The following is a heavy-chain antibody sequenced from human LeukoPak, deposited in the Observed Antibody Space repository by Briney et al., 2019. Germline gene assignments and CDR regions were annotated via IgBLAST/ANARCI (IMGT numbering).Heavy chain of an antibody. CDR2: ISSDGHSK. CDR3: AKFPTRGVKYYFDY. D-gene: IGHD3-10*01. CDR1: GFTFNNYL. V-gene: IGHV3-30*04. Sequence: GGSLRLSCEASGFTFNNYLMYWVRQAPGKGLEWVAVISSDGHSKNHADSVKGRFTISRDNSKNTLYLQMNSLRAEDTAVYYCAKFPTRGVKYYFDYWGQGTLVTVSS. J-gene: IGHJ4*02.